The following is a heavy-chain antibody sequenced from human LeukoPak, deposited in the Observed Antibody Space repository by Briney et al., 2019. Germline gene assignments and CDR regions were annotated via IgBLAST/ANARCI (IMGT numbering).Heavy chain of an antibody. D-gene: IGHD5-18*01. CDR2: ISSSSSYI. J-gene: IGHJ4*02. CDR1: GFTFSRYN. Sequence: PGGSLRLSCAASGFTFSRYNMNWVRQAPGKGLEWVSSISSSSSYIYYADSVKGRFTISRDNAKNSLYLQMNSLRAEDTAVYYCARAPRGYSYGGLIYYYMDVWGQGTLVTVSS. V-gene: IGHV3-21*01. CDR3: ARAPRGYSYGGLIYYYMDV.